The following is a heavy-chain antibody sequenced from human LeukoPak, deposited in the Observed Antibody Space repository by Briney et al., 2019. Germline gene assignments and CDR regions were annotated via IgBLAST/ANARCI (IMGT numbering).Heavy chain of an antibody. Sequence: PGGSLRLSCAASGFTFDDYGMSWVRQAPGKGLEWVPSISSGSSYIYYADSVKGRFTISRDNAKNSLYLQMNSLRAEDTAVYYCARDGGYYYDSSGYYPENYWGQGTLVTVSS. CDR3: ARDGGYYYDSSGYYPENY. CDR2: ISSGSSYI. V-gene: IGHV3-21*01. J-gene: IGHJ4*02. CDR1: GFTFDDYG. D-gene: IGHD3-22*01.